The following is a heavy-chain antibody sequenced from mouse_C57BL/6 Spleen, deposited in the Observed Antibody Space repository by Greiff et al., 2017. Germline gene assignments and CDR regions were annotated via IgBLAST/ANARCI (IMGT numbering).Heavy chain of an antibody. D-gene: IGHD1-1*01. CDR1: GYTFTDYY. J-gene: IGHJ4*01. V-gene: IGHV1-75*01. CDR3: ARRVYYGSSYAMDY. Sequence: VQLVESGPELVKPGASVKISCKASGYTFTDYYINWVKQRPGQGLEWIGWIFPGSGSTYYNEKFKGKATLTVDKSSSTAYMLLSSLTSEDSAVYFCARRVYYGSSYAMDYWGQGTSVTVSS. CDR2: IFPGSGST.